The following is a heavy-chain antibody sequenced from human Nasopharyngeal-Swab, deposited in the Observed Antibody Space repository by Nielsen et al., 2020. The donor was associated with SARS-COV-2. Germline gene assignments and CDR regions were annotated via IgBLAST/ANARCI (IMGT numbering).Heavy chain of an antibody. CDR2: IYYSGGT. Sequence: WIRQPPGKGLEWIGSIYYSGGTYYNPSLKSRVTISVDTSKNQFPLKLSSVTAADTAVYYCARDREYFQHWGQGTLVTVSS. CDR3: ARDREYFQH. V-gene: IGHV4-39*02. J-gene: IGHJ1*01.